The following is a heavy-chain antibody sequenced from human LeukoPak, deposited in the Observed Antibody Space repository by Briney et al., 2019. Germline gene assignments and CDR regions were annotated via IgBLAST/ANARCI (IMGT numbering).Heavy chain of an antibody. V-gene: IGHV5-51*01. J-gene: IGHJ5*02. CDR1: GYRFTNYW. D-gene: IGHD2-15*01. Sequence: GESLKISCKGSGYRFTNYWIGWVRQMPGKGLEWMGIIYPADSDIRYSPSFQGQVTISADKSISTAYLQWSSMKASDTAIYYCARQEYCSGGSCYPWFDPWGQGTLVPVSS. CDR3: ARQEYCSGGSCYPWFDP. CDR2: IYPADSDI.